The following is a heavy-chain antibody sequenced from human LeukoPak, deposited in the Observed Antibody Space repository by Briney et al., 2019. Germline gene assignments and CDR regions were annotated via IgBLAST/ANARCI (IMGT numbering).Heavy chain of an antibody. V-gene: IGHV4-4*02. J-gene: IGHJ4*02. CDR2: IYHSGST. Sequence: SETLSLTCAVSGGSISSSNWWSWVRQPPGKGLEWIGEIYHSGSTNYNPSLKRRVTISVDKSKKQFSLTLSSVTAADTAGYYWTRLDRRYYDSPSDYWGQGTLVTVSS. D-gene: IGHD3-22*01. CDR3: TRLDRRYYDSPSDY. CDR1: GGSISSSNW.